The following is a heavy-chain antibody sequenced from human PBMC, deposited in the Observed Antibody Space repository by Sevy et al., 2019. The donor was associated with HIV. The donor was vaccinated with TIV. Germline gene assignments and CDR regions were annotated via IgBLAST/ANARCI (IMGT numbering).Heavy chain of an antibody. CDR3: PRSKYVALDYYGIWTGYYYYYYMDV. J-gene: IGHJ6*03. V-gene: IGHV1-69*06. D-gene: IGHD3-9*01. CDR2: IIPIFGTA. Sequence: ASVKVSCKASGGTFSSYAISWVRQAPGQGLEWMGGIIPIFGTANYAQKFQGRVTITAGKSTSTAYMELSSLRSEDTAVYYWPRSKYVALDYYGIWTGYYYYYYMDVWGKGTTVTVSS. CDR1: GGTFSSYA.